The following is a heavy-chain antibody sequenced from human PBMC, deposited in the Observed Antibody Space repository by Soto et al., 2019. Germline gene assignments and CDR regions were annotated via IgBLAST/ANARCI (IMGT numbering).Heavy chain of an antibody. D-gene: IGHD3-10*01. V-gene: IGHV4-59*08. CDR2: IYYSGST. CDR3: ARLGGARDFDY. Sequence: QVQLQESGPGLVKPSETLSLTCTVSGGSISSYYWSWIRQPPGKGLEWIGYIYYSGSTNYNPSHKSRVTISVDTSKNQFSLKLSSVTAADTAVYYCARLGGARDFDYWGQGTLVTVSS. CDR1: GGSISSYY. J-gene: IGHJ4*02.